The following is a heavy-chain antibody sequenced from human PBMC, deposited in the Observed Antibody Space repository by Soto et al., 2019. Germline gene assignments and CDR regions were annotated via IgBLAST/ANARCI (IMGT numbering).Heavy chain of an antibody. V-gene: IGHV3-73*02. Sequence: DVQLVESGGGLVQPGGSLKLSCAASEFTFSGSSMHWVRQASSKGLEWVGRIRSKTTNYATAYAASVKDRFTISRDDSKNTTYLQMSSLKTEDTAVYHCTPEGAGFKYWGQGTLVTVSS. D-gene: IGHD1-26*01. CDR3: TPEGAGFKY. CDR2: IRSKTTNYAT. CDR1: EFTFSGSS. J-gene: IGHJ4*02.